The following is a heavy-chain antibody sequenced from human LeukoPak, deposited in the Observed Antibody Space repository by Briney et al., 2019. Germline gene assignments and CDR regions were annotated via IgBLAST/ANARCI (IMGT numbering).Heavy chain of an antibody. CDR3: ARVRCSGGSCYSGLNWFDP. V-gene: IGHV1-2*06. CDR2: INPNSGGT. D-gene: IGHD2-15*01. Sequence: ASVKVSCKASGYTFTGYYMHWVRQAPGQGLEWMGRINPNSGGTNYAQKFQGRVTMTRDTSISTAYMELSRLRCDDTAVYYCARVRCSGGSCYSGLNWFDPWGQGTLVTVSS. CDR1: GYTFTGYY. J-gene: IGHJ5*02.